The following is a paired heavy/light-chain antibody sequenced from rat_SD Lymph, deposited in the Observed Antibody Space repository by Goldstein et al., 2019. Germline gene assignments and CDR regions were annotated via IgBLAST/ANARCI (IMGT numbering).Light chain of an antibody. Sequence: NIVMTQSPKSMSISVGDRVTMNCKASQNVYNNIAWYQQKPGQSPKLLIYYASNRYNGVPDRFTGSGYGTDFTLTINSVQAEDAAFYYCQRIYNSPFTFGSGTKLEIK. CDR3: QRIYNSPFT. CDR2: YAS. V-gene: IGKV6S5*01. CDR1: QNVYNN. J-gene: IGKJ4*01.
Heavy chain of an antibody. Sequence: QMQLQESGPGLVKPTQSLFLTCSVTGFSITSGYYWIWIRQSQGKHLEWMGYMTYSGETFYNPSLKSPISITRETSKNQFFLQLNSVTTEDTAMYYCAGDPEGIGFAYWGQGTLVTVSS. CDR3: AGDPEGIGFAY. D-gene: IGHD1-11*01. V-gene: IGHV3-8*01. CDR2: MTYSGET. J-gene: IGHJ3*01. CDR1: GFSITSGYY.